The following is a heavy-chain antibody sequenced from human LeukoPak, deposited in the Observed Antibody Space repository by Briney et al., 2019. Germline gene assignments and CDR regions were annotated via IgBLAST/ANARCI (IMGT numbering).Heavy chain of an antibody. V-gene: IGHV1-46*01. CDR3: AREDPHTYNFDF. CDR2: LKSSGDTT. D-gene: IGHD1-1*01. Sequence: GASVKVSCKTSGYSFTSYHMHWLRQAPGQGLEWVGILKSSGDTTVYAQKFQGRVTVTRDTSTNTVYMELSSLSSEDTAVYYCAREDPHTYNFDFWGPGTLVTVSS. CDR1: GYSFTSYH. J-gene: IGHJ4*02.